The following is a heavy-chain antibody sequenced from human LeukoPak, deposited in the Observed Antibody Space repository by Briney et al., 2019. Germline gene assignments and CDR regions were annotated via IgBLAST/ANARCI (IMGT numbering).Heavy chain of an antibody. V-gene: IGHV1-69*13. CDR2: IIPIFGTA. CDR3: ARDLGDSSGYYGY. J-gene: IGHJ4*02. D-gene: IGHD3-22*01. Sequence: SVKVSCKASGGTFSIYAISWVRQAPGQGLEWMGGIIPIFGTANYAQKFQGRVTITADESTSTAYMELSSLRSEDTAVYYCARDLGDSSGYYGYWGQGTLVTVSS. CDR1: GGTFSIYA.